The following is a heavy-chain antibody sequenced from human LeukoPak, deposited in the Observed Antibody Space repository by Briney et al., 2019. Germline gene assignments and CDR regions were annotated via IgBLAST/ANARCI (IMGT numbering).Heavy chain of an antibody. V-gene: IGHV1-2*02. CDR3: ARDTDYGDFYFDY. CDR1: GYTFTGYY. Sequence: ASVKVSCKASGYTFTGYYMHWVRQAPGQGLEWMGWINPNGGGTNYAQKFQGRVTMTRDTSISTAYMELSRLRSDDTAVYYCARDTDYGDFYFDYWGQGTLVTVSS. CDR2: INPNGGGT. J-gene: IGHJ4*02. D-gene: IGHD4-17*01.